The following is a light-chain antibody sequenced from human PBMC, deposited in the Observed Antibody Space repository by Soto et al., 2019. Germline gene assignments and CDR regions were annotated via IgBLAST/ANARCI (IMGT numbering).Light chain of an antibody. Sequence: QSALTQPASVSGSPGQSITISCTGTSSDVGGYNYVSWYQQHPGKAPKLIIYDVSNRPSGVSNRFSGSKSGNTASLTISGIHAEDESDYYCSSYTSSSTYVFGTGTKLTVL. V-gene: IGLV2-14*01. CDR1: SSDVGGYNY. J-gene: IGLJ1*01. CDR3: SSYTSSSTYV. CDR2: DVS.